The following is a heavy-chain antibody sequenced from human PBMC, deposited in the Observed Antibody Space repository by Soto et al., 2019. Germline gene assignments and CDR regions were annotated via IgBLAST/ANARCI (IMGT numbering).Heavy chain of an antibody. Sequence: QVQLVQSGAEVKKPGASVKVSCKASGYTFTSYAMHWVRQAPGERLEWMGWINAGNGNTKYSQKFQGRVTITRDTSASTAYMELSSLRSEDTAVYYCATRYSSGWYFDYWGQGTLVTVSS. J-gene: IGHJ4*02. CDR2: INAGNGNT. D-gene: IGHD6-19*01. CDR1: GYTFTSYA. V-gene: IGHV1-3*01. CDR3: ATRYSSGWYFDY.